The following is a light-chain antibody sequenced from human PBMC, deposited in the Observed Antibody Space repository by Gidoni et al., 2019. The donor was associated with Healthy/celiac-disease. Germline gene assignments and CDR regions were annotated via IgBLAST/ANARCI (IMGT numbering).Light chain of an antibody. J-gene: IGLJ1*01. CDR2: QDI. V-gene: IGLV3-1*01. Sequence: SYELTQPPSGSVSPGQTASITCSGDKLGDKYACWYQQKPGQSPVLVIYQDIKRPSGIPERFSGSNSGNTATLTISGTQAMDEADYYCQAWDSSTAVFGTGTKVTVL. CDR1: KLGDKY. CDR3: QAWDSSTAV.